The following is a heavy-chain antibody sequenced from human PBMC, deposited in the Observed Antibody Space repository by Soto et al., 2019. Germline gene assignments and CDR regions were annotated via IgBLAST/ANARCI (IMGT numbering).Heavy chain of an antibody. CDR2: INGYTGNT. V-gene: IGHV1-18*01. CDR3: ARSWVTGKGGMDV. Sequence: QVQLVQSGAEVKKPGASVKVSCKASGYTFTSYGLSWVRQAPGQGLEWMGWINGYTGNTNYAQKFQGRVTMTTDTSTNTAYPALWTLIYDDAAVYYCARSWVTGKGGMDVWGQGTTVTVSS. CDR1: GYTFTSYG. J-gene: IGHJ6*02. D-gene: IGHD3-16*01.